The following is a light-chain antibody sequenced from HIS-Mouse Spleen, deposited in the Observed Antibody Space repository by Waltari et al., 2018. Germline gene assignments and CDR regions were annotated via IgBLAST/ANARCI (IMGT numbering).Light chain of an antibody. J-gene: IGLJ2*01. CDR2: EDS. CDR1: ALPKNY. Sequence: SYELTQPPSVSVSPGQTARITCPGDALPKNYAYLYHQKSGQAPVLVIYEDSKRPSGIPERFSGSSSGTMATLTISGAQVEDEADYYCYSTDSSGNHRVFGGGTKLTVL. V-gene: IGLV3-10*01. CDR3: YSTDSSGNHRV.